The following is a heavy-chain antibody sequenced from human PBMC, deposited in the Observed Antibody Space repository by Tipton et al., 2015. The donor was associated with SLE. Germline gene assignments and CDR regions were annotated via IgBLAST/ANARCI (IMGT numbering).Heavy chain of an antibody. J-gene: IGHJ6*03. V-gene: IGHV4-59*01. CDR2: IYYSGST. CDR3: ARGYQLPLGPYYYYYMDV. D-gene: IGHD2-2*01. Sequence: TLSLTCTISGGSISTCHWSWLRQSPGKGLEWIGYIYYSGSTNYNPSLKSRVTISVDTSKNQFSLKLSSVTAADTAVYYCARGYQLPLGPYYYYYMDVWGKGTTVTVSS. CDR1: GGSISTCH.